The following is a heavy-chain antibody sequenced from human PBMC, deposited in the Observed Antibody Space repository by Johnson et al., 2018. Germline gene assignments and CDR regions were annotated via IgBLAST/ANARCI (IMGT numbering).Heavy chain of an antibody. V-gene: IGHV3-30*03. J-gene: IGHJ1*01. CDR1: GFSFSNHV. CDR3: ATGAISGVIYREFFQH. Sequence: QVQLVQSGGGVVQXGGSXRLXCSASGFSFSNHVMHWVRQAPGKGLEWVAVTSNDEGIKYYEDSVKGRFTISRDNSKGTLYLQINSLRAEDTAVYYCATGAISGVIYREFFQHWGQGTLVTVSS. D-gene: IGHD3-10*01. CDR2: TSNDEGIK.